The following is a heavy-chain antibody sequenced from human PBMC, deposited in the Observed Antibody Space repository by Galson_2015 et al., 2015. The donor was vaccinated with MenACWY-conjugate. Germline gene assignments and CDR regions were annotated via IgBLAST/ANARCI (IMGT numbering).Heavy chain of an antibody. J-gene: IGHJ4*02. CDR3: ARARWLQFEAQGAFDY. V-gene: IGHV1-46*01. CDR2: INPSGGST. D-gene: IGHD5-24*01. Sequence: SVKVSCKASGYTFTSYYMHWVRQAPGQGLEWMGIINPSGGSTSYAQKFQGRVTMTRDTSTSTVYMELSSLRSEDTAVYYCARARWLQFEAQGAFDYWGQGTLVTVSS. CDR1: GYTFTSYY.